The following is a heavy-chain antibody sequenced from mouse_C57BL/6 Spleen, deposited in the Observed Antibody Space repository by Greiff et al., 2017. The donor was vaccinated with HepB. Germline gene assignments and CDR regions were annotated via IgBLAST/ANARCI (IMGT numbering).Heavy chain of an antibody. CDR2: ISSGSSTI. V-gene: IGHV5-17*01. Sequence: DVHLVESGGGLVKPGGSLKLSCAASGFTFSDYGMHWVRQAPEKGLEWVAYISSGSSTIYYADTVKGRFTISRDNAKNTLFLQMTSLRSEDTAMYYCARPYDYVLFAYWGQGTLVTVSA. D-gene: IGHD2-4*01. CDR1: GFTFSDYG. CDR3: ARPYDYVLFAY. J-gene: IGHJ3*01.